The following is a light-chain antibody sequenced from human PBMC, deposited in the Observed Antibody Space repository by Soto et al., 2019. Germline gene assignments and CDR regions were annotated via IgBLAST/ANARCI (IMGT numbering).Light chain of an antibody. CDR2: DAS. CDR1: QSISSW. V-gene: IGKV1-5*01. Sequence: DIQMTQSPSTLSASVGDRVTITCRASQSISSWLAWYQQKPGKAPKLLIYDASSLESGVPSRFSGSGSGTEFTLTISSLQPDDFAVYYCQQYNYSPLTFGGGTKVEIK. CDR3: QQYNYSPLT. J-gene: IGKJ4*01.